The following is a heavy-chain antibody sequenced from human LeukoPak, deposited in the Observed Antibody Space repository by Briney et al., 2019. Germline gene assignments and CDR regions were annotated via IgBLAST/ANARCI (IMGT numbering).Heavy chain of an antibody. CDR1: QLTFSSYC. CDR2: VNKDGTEK. D-gene: IGHD1-26*01. J-gene: IGHJ4*02. CDR3: TRGGRGTSYYWQY. Sequence: GGSLRLSCAAYQLTFSSYCMTWLRQGPGKGLEWVATVNKDGTEKYYVDSVKGRFTISRDNAENSLYLHMNSLRADDTAVYYCTRGGRGTSYYWQYWGQGTLVTVSS. V-gene: IGHV3-7*01.